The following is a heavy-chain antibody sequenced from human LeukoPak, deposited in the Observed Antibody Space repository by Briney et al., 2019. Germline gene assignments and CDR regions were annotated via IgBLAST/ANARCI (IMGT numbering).Heavy chain of an antibody. D-gene: IGHD3-10*02. CDR3: ARVTWNYVPFDY. CDR1: GFTFSSYW. V-gene: IGHV3-74*01. J-gene: IGHJ4*02. Sequence: PGGSLRLSCAASGFTFSSYWMHWVRQAPGKGLVWVSRINSDGSTTTYADSVKGRFTISRDNARNTRYLQMNSLGAEDTAVYYCARVTWNYVPFDYWGQGTLVTVSS. CDR2: INSDGSTT.